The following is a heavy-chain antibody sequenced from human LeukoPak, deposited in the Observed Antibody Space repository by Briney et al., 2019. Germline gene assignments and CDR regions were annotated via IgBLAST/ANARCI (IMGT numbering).Heavy chain of an antibody. J-gene: IGHJ2*01. V-gene: IGHV3-48*03. CDR1: GFTFSSYE. CDR2: ISASGTIT. CDR3: ARAAYSSTWYSRYFDL. Sequence: PGGSLRLSCAASGFTFSSYEMNWVRQAPGKGLEWISYISASGTITHYADSVEGRFTISRDNAKNSLYLQINSLRAGDTAVYYCARAAYSSTWYSRYFDLWGRGTLVTVSS. D-gene: IGHD6-13*01.